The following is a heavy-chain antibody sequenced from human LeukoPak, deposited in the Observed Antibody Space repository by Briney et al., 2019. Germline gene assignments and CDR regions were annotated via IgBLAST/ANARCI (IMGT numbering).Heavy chain of an antibody. CDR2: ISDSGSAI. Sequence: GGSLRLSCAASGFTFSTYDMTWVRQAPGKGLEWVSYISDSGSAIYYAGSVKGRFTISRDNAKSSLYLQMTSLRAEDTAIYYCVTAGRAVRPGHWGHGTQVTVSS. CDR3: VTAGRAVRPGH. V-gene: IGHV3-48*03. CDR1: GFTFSTYD. J-gene: IGHJ4*01. D-gene: IGHD6-6*01.